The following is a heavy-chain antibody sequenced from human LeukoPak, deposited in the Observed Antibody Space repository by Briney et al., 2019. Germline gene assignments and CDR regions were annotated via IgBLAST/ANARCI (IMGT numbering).Heavy chain of an antibody. D-gene: IGHD7-27*01. J-gene: IGHJ4*02. Sequence: ASVKVSCKASGYTFTSYDINWVRQATGQGFEWVGWMSSNSDNTGYAQKFQGRVTMTRSTSMSTAYMELSSLRSEDTAVYYCARGPPNWGFDYWGQGTLVTVSS. CDR1: GYTFTSYD. CDR2: MSSNSDNT. CDR3: ARGPPNWGFDY. V-gene: IGHV1-8*01.